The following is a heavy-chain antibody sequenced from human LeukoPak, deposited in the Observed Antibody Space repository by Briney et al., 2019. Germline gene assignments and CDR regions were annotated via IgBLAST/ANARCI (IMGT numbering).Heavy chain of an antibody. CDR2: IYSGGRV. J-gene: IGHJ1*01. CDR3: ARDSQLQYFQH. V-gene: IGHV3-53*01. D-gene: IGHD2-21*01. CDR1: GFTVSSNY. Sequence: PGGSLRLSCAASGFTVSSNYMSWVRQAPGKGLEWVSVIYSGGRVYYADPVKGRFTISRDNSKNTLYLQMNSLRAEDTAVYYCARDSQLQYFQHWGQGTLVTVSS.